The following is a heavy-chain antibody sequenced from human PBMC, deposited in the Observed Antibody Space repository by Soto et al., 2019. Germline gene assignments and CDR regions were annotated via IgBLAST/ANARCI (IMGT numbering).Heavy chain of an antibody. CDR2: IYFGGTT. J-gene: IGHJ5*02. CDR3: ARLGAYYQSLAP. Sequence: QVQLQESGPGLVKPSETLSLTCTVSGGSLSPNYWAWIRQPPGKGLEWVGYIYFGGTTSYNPSLQSRVAISLETSNSQFSLRLSSVTAADTAVYYCARLGAYYQSLAPWGPGTLVTVSS. CDR1: GGSLSPNY. V-gene: IGHV4-59*08. D-gene: IGHD2-21*01.